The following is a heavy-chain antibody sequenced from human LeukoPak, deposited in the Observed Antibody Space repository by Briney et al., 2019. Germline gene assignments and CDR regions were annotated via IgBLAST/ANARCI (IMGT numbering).Heavy chain of an antibody. V-gene: IGHV3-23*05. D-gene: IGHD4-11*01. CDR1: GFTLSSYA. CDR2: FKTNYNQV. Sequence: GGSLRLSCAASGFTLSSYAMSWVRQTPGKGLEWVSTFKTNYNQVYYAESVRGRFTISTDNSKNTAYLQMNSLRVEDTALYYCARSVPDYTRFDFWGQGALVTVSS. J-gene: IGHJ4*02. CDR3: ARSVPDYTRFDF.